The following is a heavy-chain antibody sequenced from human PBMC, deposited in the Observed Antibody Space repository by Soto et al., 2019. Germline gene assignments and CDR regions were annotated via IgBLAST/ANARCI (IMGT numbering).Heavy chain of an antibody. D-gene: IGHD2-15*01. CDR3: VRGGWSLDY. CDR1: GGSIISHY. CDR2: IHYTGST. J-gene: IGHJ4*02. Sequence: QVQLQESGPGLVKPSETLSLTCSVSGGSIISHYWSWIRQPPGKGLEWIGYIHYTGSTDYNPSLKSRLTISVDTSKNPVSLKLSSVTAADTAVYYCVRGGWSLDYWGQGTLGTVSS. V-gene: IGHV4-59*11.